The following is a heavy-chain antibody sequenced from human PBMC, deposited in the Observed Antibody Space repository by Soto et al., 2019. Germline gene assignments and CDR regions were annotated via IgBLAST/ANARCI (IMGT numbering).Heavy chain of an antibody. J-gene: IGHJ4*02. D-gene: IGHD3-16*01. V-gene: IGHV1-46*01. CDR3: AIVDGGGPDY. Sequence: QVQVMQSGAEVKKPGASVKLSCRASGYTFTNYYIHLVRQAPGQGLEWMAMITPIDGRTSYAQKFQDRLIMTRDTSTSTVYVELSSLRSDDTALYYCAIVDGGGPDYWGQGTLLTVSS. CDR1: GYTFTNYY. CDR2: ITPIDGRT.